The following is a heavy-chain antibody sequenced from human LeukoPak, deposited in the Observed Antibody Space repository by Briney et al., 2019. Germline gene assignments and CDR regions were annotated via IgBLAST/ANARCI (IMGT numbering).Heavy chain of an antibody. Sequence: GGSLRLSCAASGFTFSSYAMDWVRQAPGKGLEWVSSISGSGGSAYYADSVKGRFTISRDSSKNTLYLQMNRLRAEDTAVYYCARAHGVSGSYCDYWGQGTLVTVSS. D-gene: IGHD3-10*01. CDR3: ARAHGVSGSYCDY. CDR2: ISGSGGSA. V-gene: IGHV3-23*01. CDR1: GFTFSSYA. J-gene: IGHJ4*02.